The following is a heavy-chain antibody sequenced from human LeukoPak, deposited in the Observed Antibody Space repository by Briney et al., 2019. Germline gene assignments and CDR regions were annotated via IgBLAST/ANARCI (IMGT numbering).Heavy chain of an antibody. CDR3: ARGGSPPEALGDAFNI. V-gene: IGHV3-74*01. Sequence: PGGSLRLSCAASGFTFSSYCMHWVRQAPGKGLVWVSRIKSDGSSTTYADSVKGRFTISRDNAKNTLYLQMNSLRAEDTAVYYCARGGSPPEALGDAFNIWGQGTMAGVSS. CDR2: IKSDGSST. D-gene: IGHD1-26*01. J-gene: IGHJ3*02. CDR1: GFTFSSYC.